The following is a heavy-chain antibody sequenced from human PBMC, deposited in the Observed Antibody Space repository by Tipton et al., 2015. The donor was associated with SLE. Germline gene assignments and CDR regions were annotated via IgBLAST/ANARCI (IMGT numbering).Heavy chain of an antibody. CDR2: INHSGST. Sequence: TLSLTCTVSGGSISSSGYSWSWFRQPPGKGLEWIGEINHSGSTNYHPSLKSRVTISVDTSKNQFSLKLSSVTAADTAVYYCARVANYGDYGGAFDIWGQGTMVTVSS. V-gene: IGHV4-39*07. J-gene: IGHJ3*02. CDR3: ARVANYGDYGGAFDI. CDR1: GGSISSSGYS. D-gene: IGHD4-17*01.